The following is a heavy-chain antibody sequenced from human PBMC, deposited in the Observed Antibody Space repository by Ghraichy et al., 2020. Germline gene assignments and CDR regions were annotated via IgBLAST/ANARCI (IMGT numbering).Heavy chain of an antibody. CDR1: GFTFSDYG. D-gene: IGHD6-19*01. J-gene: IGHJ4*02. Sequence: GESLNISCAASGFTFSDYGMSWVRQAPGKGLEWVSTISGGGSTTFYADSVKGRFAMSRDNSKNTLYLQMNSLRAEDTAIYFCAKRSVAGSYYFDYWGQGTLVTVSS. V-gene: IGHV3-23*01. CDR3: AKRSVAGSYYFDY. CDR2: ISGGGSTT.